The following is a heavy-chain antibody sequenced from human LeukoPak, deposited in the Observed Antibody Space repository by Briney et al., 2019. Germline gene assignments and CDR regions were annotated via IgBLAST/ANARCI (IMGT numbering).Heavy chain of an antibody. CDR2: IYASTST. CDR1: GDSISNHTSY. Sequence: SQTLSLTCTVSGDSISNHTSYWTWIRQPAGKGLEWIGRIYASTSTSYNPSLKSRVTISVDTSKNAFSLKLTSVTAADTAVYYCARRPLSYGLDYWGQGTLVTVSS. V-gene: IGHV4-61*02. CDR3: ARRPLSYGLDY. J-gene: IGHJ4*02. D-gene: IGHD3-10*01.